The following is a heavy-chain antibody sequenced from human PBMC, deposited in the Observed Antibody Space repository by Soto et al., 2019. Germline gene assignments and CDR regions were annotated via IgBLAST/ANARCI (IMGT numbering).Heavy chain of an antibody. CDR1: GGSISSYY. J-gene: IGHJ6*02. CDR3: AGGIAVAGTFRPYYYYGMDV. D-gene: IGHD6-19*01. CDR2: IYYSGST. V-gene: IGHV4-59*01. Sequence: SETLSLTCTVSGGSISSYYWSWIRQPPGKGLEWIGYIYYSGSTNYNPSLKSRVTISVDTSKNQFSLKLSSVTAADTAVYYCAGGIAVAGTFRPYYYYGMDVWGQGTTVTVSS.